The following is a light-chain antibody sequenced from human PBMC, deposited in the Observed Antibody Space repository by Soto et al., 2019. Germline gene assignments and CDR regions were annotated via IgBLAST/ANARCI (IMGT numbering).Light chain of an antibody. CDR2: DAS. CDR1: QTISSW. V-gene: IGKV1-5*01. Sequence: DIQITQSPSTLSASVGDRVTITCRASQTISSWLAWYQQKPGKAPKPLIYDASTFESGVPSRFSGSGSGTQFTLTISSLQPDDYATYYCQQYNSYWTFGQGTKVDIK. J-gene: IGKJ1*01. CDR3: QQYNSYWT.